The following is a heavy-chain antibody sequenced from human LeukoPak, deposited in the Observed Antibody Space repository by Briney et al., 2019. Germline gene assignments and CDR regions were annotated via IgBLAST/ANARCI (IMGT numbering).Heavy chain of an antibody. Sequence: GGSLRLSCAASAFTFSNYWMHWVRQAPGKGLVWVSHIDTGGSSTNYADTVKGRFIISRDNAKSTLYLQMSSLRAEDTAVYYCARDPRYCATTTCYSHMDVWGKGTTVTVSS. J-gene: IGHJ6*03. CDR3: ARDPRYCATTTCYSHMDV. CDR1: AFTFSNYW. CDR2: IDTGGSST. V-gene: IGHV3-74*01. D-gene: IGHD2-2*01.